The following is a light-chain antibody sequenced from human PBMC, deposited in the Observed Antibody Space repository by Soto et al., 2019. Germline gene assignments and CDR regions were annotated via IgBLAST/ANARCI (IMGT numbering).Light chain of an antibody. CDR1: QYISRY. CDR2: TAS. Sequence: DIQMTQSPTSLSASVGDRVTITCRASQYISRYLNWYQQEPGKAPKLLIYTASNLQSGVPSRFSGSGSGTEFTLTIDSLQPEGFAPYYCQQTYTIPWTFGQGTRAEI. CDR3: QQTYTIPWT. V-gene: IGKV1-39*01. J-gene: IGKJ1*01.